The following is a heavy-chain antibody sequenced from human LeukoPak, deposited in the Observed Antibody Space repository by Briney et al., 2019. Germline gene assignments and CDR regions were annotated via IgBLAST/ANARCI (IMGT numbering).Heavy chain of an antibody. J-gene: IGHJ3*02. D-gene: IGHD2-2*01. CDR2: INHSGST. CDR1: GGSFSGYY. CDR3: AREGCSSTSCYLGAFDI. Sequence: SETLSLTCAVYGGSFSGYYWSWIRQPPGKGLEWIGEINHSGSTNYNPSLKSRVTISVDTSKNQFSLKLSSVTAADTAVYYCAREGCSSTSCYLGAFDIWGQGTMDTVSS. V-gene: IGHV4-34*01.